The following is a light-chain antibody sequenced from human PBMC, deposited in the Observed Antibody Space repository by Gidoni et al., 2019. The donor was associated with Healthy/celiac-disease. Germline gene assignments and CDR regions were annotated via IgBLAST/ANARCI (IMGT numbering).Light chain of an antibody. Sequence: DIHMTQSPSSLSASVGDRVTITCQASQDISNYLNWYQQKPGKAPKLLIYDASNLETGVPSRFSGSGSGTDFTFTISSLQTEDIATYYCQQYDNLPPALTFGGGTKVEIK. CDR1: QDISNY. CDR3: QQYDNLPPALT. V-gene: IGKV1-33*01. J-gene: IGKJ4*01. CDR2: DAS.